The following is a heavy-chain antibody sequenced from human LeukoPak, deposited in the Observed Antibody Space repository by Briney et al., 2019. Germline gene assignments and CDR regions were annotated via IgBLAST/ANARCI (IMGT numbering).Heavy chain of an antibody. CDR2: IGFGDDSA. V-gene: IGHV3-23*01. CDR3: AKDPTSVGGRHDWLLDS. Sequence: GGSLRLSCAASGFTFNSYAMSWVRQAPGKGLEWVSTIGFGDDSAYYADSVKGRFTISRDNSKNTLYLQMNYLRAEDAAVYYCAKDPTSVGGRHDWLLDSWGQGTLVTVSS. CDR1: GFTFNSYA. J-gene: IGHJ5*02. D-gene: IGHD3-9*01.